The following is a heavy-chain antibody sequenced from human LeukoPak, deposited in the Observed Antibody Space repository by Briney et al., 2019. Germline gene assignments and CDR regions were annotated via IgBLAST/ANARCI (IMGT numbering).Heavy chain of an antibody. CDR2: ISGGGGST. CDR3: AKGGKWDVTPFDY. D-gene: IGHD1-26*01. CDR1: GFTFTSYS. V-gene: IGHV3-23*01. J-gene: IGHJ4*02. Sequence: GGSLRLSCAASGFTFTSYSMNWVRQAPGKGLEWVSTISGGGGSTYYADSVKGRFTISRDNSKNTLYLQVNSLRTEDTAVYYCAKGGKWDVTPFDYWGQGTLVTVSS.